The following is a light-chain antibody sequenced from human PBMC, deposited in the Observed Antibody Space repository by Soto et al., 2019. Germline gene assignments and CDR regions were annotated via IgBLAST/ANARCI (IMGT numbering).Light chain of an antibody. CDR1: QHVSSN. V-gene: IGKV3-15*01. J-gene: IGKJ2*01. CDR2: RAS. Sequence: EIVMTQSPATLSVSPGGSATLSCRASQHVSSNFAWYRQKPGQAPTLLIYRASTRATGIPARFSGSGSGTECTLTISSLQAEDLAVYYCQQYNNWPYTFGQGTKLEIK. CDR3: QQYNNWPYT.